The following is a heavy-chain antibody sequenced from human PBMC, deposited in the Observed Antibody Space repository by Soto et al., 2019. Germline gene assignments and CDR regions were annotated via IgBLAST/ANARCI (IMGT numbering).Heavy chain of an antibody. CDR1: GFTFSGHT. CDR2: VSSSSSYI. CDR3: ARCMGFDGSGYAFFDS. V-gene: IGHV3-21*01. J-gene: IGHJ4*02. Sequence: EVQLVESGGGLVKPGGSLRLSCAASGFTFSGHTINWVRQAPGKGLEWVSSVSSSSSYIYYADSVKGRFIVSRDNAEKSLYLQMNSLRAEDTAIYYCARCMGFDGSGYAFFDSWGQGTLVTVSS. D-gene: IGHD3-10*01.